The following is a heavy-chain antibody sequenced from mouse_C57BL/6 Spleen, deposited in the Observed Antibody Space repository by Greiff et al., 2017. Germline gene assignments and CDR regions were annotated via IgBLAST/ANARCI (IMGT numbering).Heavy chain of an antibody. Sequence: QVQLQQSGAELVKPGASVKISCKASGYAFSSYWMNWVKQRPGKGLEWIGQIYPGDGDTNYNGKFKGKATLTADKSSSTAYMQLSSLTSEDSAVYCCARGNYLYWYFDVWGTGTTVTVSS. CDR1: GYAFSSYW. J-gene: IGHJ1*03. D-gene: IGHD5-5*01. V-gene: IGHV1-80*01. CDR3: ARGNYLYWYFDV. CDR2: IYPGDGDT.